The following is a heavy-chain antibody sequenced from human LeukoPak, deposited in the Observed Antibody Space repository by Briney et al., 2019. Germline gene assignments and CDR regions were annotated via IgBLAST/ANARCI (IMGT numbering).Heavy chain of an antibody. CDR2: IYHSGST. V-gene: IGHV4-34*01. Sequence: SETLSLTCAVYSGSFSGYYWSWIRQPPGKGLEWIGEIYHSGSTNYNPSLKSRVTISVDTSKNQFSLKLNSVTDADTAVYYCARGFATMVRGVVLDFWGQGTLVTVSS. CDR3: ARGFATMVRGVVLDF. D-gene: IGHD3-10*01. J-gene: IGHJ4*02. CDR1: SGSFSGYY.